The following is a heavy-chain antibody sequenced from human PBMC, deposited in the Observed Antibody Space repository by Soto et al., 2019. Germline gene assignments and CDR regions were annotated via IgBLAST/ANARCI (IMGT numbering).Heavy chain of an antibody. CDR3: ARGRYDYIWGSYQLENWFDP. CDR1: GYTFTSYD. D-gene: IGHD3-16*02. V-gene: IGHV1-8*01. CDR2: MNPNSGNT. J-gene: IGHJ5*02. Sequence: QVQLVQSGAEVKKPGASVKVSCKASGYTFTSYDINWVRQATGQGLEWMGWMNPNSGNTGYAQKFQGRVTMTRNTSISTAYMELSSLRSEDTAVYYCARGRYDYIWGSYQLENWFDPWGQGTLVTVSS.